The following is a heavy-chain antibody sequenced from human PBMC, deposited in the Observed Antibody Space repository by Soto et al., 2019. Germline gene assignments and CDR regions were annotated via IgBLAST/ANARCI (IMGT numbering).Heavy chain of an antibody. V-gene: IGHV3-49*03. CDR2: ISSQAFGGTT. J-gene: IGHJ4*02. D-gene: IGHD3-22*01. CDR1: GFTFDDYA. Sequence: GGSLRLSCTVSGFTFDDYAMSWFRQAPGKGLEWVGFISSQAFGGTTEYAASVEGRFTISTDESKTIAYLQMNSLKAADTAVYFCATVYFYDSSADYYFDYWGQGTLVTVSS. CDR3: ATVYFYDSSADYYFDY.